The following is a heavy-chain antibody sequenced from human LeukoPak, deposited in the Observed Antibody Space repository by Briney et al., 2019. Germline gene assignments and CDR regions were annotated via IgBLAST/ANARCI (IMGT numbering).Heavy chain of an antibody. V-gene: IGHV1-69*05. D-gene: IGHD6-13*01. CDR2: IIPIFGTA. CDR1: GGTFSSYA. J-gene: IGHJ3*02. CDR3: ARGIPTTIAGSAFDI. Sequence: SVKVSCEASGGTFSSYAISWVRQAPGQGLEWMGGIIPIFGTANYAQKFQGRVTITTDESTSTAYMELSSLRSEDTAVYYCARGIPTTIAGSAFDIWGQGTMVTVSS.